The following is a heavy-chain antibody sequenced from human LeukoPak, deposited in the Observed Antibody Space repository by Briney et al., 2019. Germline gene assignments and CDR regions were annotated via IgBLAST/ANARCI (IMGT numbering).Heavy chain of an antibody. Sequence: ASVTVSCTASGGTFSSYAISWVRQAPGQGLEWMGGIIPIFGTANYAQKFQGRVTITADESTSTAYMELSSLRSEDTAVYYCARPQVGCSSTSCYPGYYYGMDVWGQGTTVTVSS. CDR1: GGTFSSYA. J-gene: IGHJ6*02. D-gene: IGHD2-2*01. V-gene: IGHV1-69*13. CDR2: IIPIFGTA. CDR3: ARPQVGCSSTSCYPGYYYGMDV.